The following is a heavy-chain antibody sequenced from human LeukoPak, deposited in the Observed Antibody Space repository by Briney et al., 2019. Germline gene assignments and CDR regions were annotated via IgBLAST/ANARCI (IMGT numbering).Heavy chain of an antibody. Sequence: SETLSLTCAVSGGSISSGSYYWSWIRQPAGKGLEWIGRIYTSGSTNYNPSLKSRVTISVDTSKNQFSLKLSSVTAADTAVYYCARCYYYYMDVWGKGTTVTISS. CDR3: ARCYYYYMDV. J-gene: IGHJ6*03. V-gene: IGHV4-61*02. CDR2: IYTSGST. CDR1: GGSISSGSYY.